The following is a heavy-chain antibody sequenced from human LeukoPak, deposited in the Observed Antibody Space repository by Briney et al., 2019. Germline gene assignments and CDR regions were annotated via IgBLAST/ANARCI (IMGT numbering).Heavy chain of an antibody. CDR2: IYYSGST. CDR3: ARDDYGDYAYWYFDL. V-gene: IGHV4-59*12. D-gene: IGHD4-17*01. J-gene: IGHJ2*01. Sequence: SETLPLTCTVSGGSISSYYWSWLRQPPGKGLEWIGYIYYSGSTNYNPSLKSRVTISVDTSKNQFSLKLSSVTTADTAVYYCARDDYGDYAYWYFDLWGRGTLVTVSS. CDR1: GGSISSYY.